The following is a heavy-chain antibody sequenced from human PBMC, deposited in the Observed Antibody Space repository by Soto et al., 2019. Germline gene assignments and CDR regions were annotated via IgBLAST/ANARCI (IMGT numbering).Heavy chain of an antibody. CDR2: IYSGGST. Sequence: GGSLRLSCAASGFTVSSNYMSWVRQAPGKGLEWVSVIYSGGSTYYADSVKGRFTISRDNSKNTLYLQMNSLRAEDTAVYYCARNYYDSSVYYEYYGMDVWGQGTTVTVSS. D-gene: IGHD3-22*01. CDR3: ARNYYDSSVYYEYYGMDV. J-gene: IGHJ6*02. V-gene: IGHV3-66*01. CDR1: GFTVSSNY.